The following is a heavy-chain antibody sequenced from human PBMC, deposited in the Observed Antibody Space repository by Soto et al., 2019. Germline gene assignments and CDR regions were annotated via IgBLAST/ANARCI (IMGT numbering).Heavy chain of an antibody. J-gene: IGHJ6*02. CDR2: IDPSDSYT. Sequence: PGESLKISCKGSGYSFTSYWISWVRQMPGKGLEWMGRIDPSDSYTNYSPSFQGHVTISADKSIGTAYLQWSSLKASDTAMYYCARPGTTSSGYYYYGMDVWGQGTTVTVSS. D-gene: IGHD1-7*01. CDR1: GYSFTSYW. CDR3: ARPGTTSSGYYYYGMDV. V-gene: IGHV5-10-1*01.